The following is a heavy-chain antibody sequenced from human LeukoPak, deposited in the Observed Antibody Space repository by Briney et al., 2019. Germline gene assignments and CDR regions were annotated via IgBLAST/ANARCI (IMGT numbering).Heavy chain of an antibody. CDR2: ISSSSYI. D-gene: IGHD5-12*01. CDR1: GFTFSSYG. J-gene: IGHJ6*02. CDR3: ARYSGYDWDYYYGMDV. V-gene: IGHV3-21*01. Sequence: GGSLRLSCAASGFTFSSYGMNWVRQAPGKGLEWVSSISSSSYIYYADSVKGRFTISRDNAKNSLFLQMNSLRAEDTAVYYCARYSGYDWDYYYGMDVWGQGTTVTVSS.